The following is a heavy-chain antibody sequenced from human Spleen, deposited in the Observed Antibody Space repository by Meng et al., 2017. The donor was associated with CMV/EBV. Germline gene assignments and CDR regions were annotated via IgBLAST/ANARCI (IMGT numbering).Heavy chain of an antibody. D-gene: IGHD3-10*01. Sequence: GGSLRLSCAASGFTFSTYSMHWVRQAPGKGLEWVSYISSNSDYIYYADSVKGRFTISRDNAQNSLYLQMNSLRAEDTALYYCARDPTRYGSGSFYVDNWGQGTLVTVSS. CDR1: GFTFSTYS. J-gene: IGHJ4*02. CDR2: ISSNSDYI. V-gene: IGHV3-21*05. CDR3: ARDPTRYGSGSFYVDN.